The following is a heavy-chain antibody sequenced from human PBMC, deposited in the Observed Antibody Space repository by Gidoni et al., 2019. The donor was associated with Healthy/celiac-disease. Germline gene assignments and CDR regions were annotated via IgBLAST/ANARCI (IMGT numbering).Heavy chain of an antibody. CDR3: ANHGGGLLRADY. CDR1: GFTFSSYG. Sequence: QVQLVESGGGVVQPGGSLRLSCAASGFTFSSYGMHWVRQAPGKGREWVAFIRYDGSNKYYADSVKGRFTISRDNSKNTLYLQMNSLRAEDTAVYYCANHGGGLLRADYWGQGTLVTVSS. V-gene: IGHV3-30*02. D-gene: IGHD2-15*01. CDR2: IRYDGSNK. J-gene: IGHJ4*02.